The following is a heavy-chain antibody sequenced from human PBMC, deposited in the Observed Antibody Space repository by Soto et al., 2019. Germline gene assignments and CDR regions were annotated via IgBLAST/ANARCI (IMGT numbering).Heavy chain of an antibody. V-gene: IGHV3-33*01. CDR2: IWYDGSNK. Sequence: GGSLILSCAASGFTFSSYGMHWVRQAPGKGLEWVAVIWYDGSNKYYADSVKGRFTISRDNSKNTLYLQMNSLRAEDTAVYYCAREFTIFGAFDIWGQGTMVTVSS. CDR3: AREFTIFGAFDI. D-gene: IGHD3-3*01. CDR1: GFTFSSYG. J-gene: IGHJ3*02.